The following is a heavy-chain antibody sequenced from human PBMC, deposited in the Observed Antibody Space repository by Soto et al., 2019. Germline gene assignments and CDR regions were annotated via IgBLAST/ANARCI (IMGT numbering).Heavy chain of an antibody. V-gene: IGHV4-34*01. Sequence: PSETLSLTCAVYGGSFSGYYWSWIRQPPGKGLEWIGEINHSGSTNYNPSLKSRVTISVDTSKNQFSLKLSSVTAADTAVYYCARVPHNWNTGYAFDSRGRGTRVTVSS. D-gene: IGHD1-1*01. J-gene: IGHJ3*02. CDR2: INHSGST. CDR1: GGSFSGYY. CDR3: ARVPHNWNTGYAFDS.